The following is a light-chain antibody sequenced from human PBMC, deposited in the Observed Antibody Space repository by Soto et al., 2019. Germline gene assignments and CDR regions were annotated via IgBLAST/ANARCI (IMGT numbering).Light chain of an antibody. CDR2: LAS. CDR1: QSISRY. V-gene: IGKV1-39*01. J-gene: IGKJ5*01. Sequence: DIQMTKSPSSQSVSVGHTVTITFRASQSISRYLSWYQQKPGKAPKLLIYLASSLQSGVPSRFSGSGSGTDFTLTISSLQPEDLATYYCLESSSALTFGQGTRLEIK. CDR3: LESSSALT.